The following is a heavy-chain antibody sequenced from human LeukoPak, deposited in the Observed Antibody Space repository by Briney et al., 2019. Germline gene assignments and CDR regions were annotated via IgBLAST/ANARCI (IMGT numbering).Heavy chain of an antibody. CDR3: AAGGSTTTPSWVSFDY. V-gene: IGHV1-46*01. J-gene: IGHJ4*02. Sequence: GVSVKVSCKASGYTFTTYYMHCVRQAPGQGLEWMGLINPGGGCATSAQKFQGRFTMTRDTSTSTVYMELSSLTSEDTAVYYCAAGGSTTTPSWVSFDYWGQGTLVTVSS. D-gene: IGHD2/OR15-2a*01. CDR1: GYTFTTYY. CDR2: INPGGGCA.